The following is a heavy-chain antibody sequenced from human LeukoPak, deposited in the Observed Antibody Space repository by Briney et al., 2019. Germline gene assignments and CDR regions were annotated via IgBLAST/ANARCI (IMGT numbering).Heavy chain of an antibody. Sequence: SETLSLTCTVSGYSISSGYYWGWIRQPPGKGLEWIGSIYHSGSTYYNPSLKSRVTMSLDTSKNQFSLKLSSVTAADTAVYDCARDGPYYYDSSGYYDAFDIWGQGTMVTVSS. J-gene: IGHJ3*02. D-gene: IGHD3-22*01. V-gene: IGHV4-38-2*02. CDR2: IYHSGST. CDR3: ARDGPYYYDSSGYYDAFDI. CDR1: GYSISSGYY.